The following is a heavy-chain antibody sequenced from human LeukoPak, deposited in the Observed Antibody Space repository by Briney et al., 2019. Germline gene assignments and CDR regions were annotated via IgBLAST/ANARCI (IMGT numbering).Heavy chain of an antibody. CDR2: ISGRGTNT. V-gene: IGHV3-23*01. CDR1: GFTFSSYA. D-gene: IGHD2-2*01. Sequence: PGGSLRLSCAASGFTFSSYAMTWVRQAPGKGLEWVSSISGRGTNTYYAGSVKGRFTISRDTSKNTLSLQMNSLRAEDTAVYYCARDRAAAMEYYYMDVWGKGTTVTVSS. CDR3: ARDRAAAMEYYYMDV. J-gene: IGHJ6*03.